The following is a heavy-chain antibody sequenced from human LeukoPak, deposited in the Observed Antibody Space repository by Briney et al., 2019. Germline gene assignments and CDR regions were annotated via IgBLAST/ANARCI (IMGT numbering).Heavy chain of an antibody. Sequence: GGSLRLSCAASGFTFSSYSMNWVRQAPGKGLEWVSYISSSSTIYYADSVKGRFTISRDNAKNSLYLQMNSLRAEDTAVYYCARSPIAAAIYYYYYYMDVWGKGTTVTVSS. CDR3: ARSPIAAAIYYYYYYMDV. CDR2: ISSSSTI. V-gene: IGHV3-48*01. CDR1: GFTFSSYS. D-gene: IGHD6-13*01. J-gene: IGHJ6*03.